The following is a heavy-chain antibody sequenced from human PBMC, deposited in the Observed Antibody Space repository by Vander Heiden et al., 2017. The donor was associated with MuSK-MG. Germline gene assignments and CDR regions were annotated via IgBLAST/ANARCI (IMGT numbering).Heavy chain of an antibody. CDR1: GFPFSTSA. D-gene: IGHD1-26*01. Sequence: QLWESGGDLVQPGGALGLPCPASGFPFSTSATSWVLQAPGKGLEGVSISSHNGGHTYNADSVKGRFTISRDNSKNTLFLQVNSLGAEDAAVYYCAKEWDGRALDYWGQGTLVTVSS. CDR2: SSHNGGHT. J-gene: IGHJ4*02. V-gene: IGHV3-23*01. CDR3: AKEWDGRALDY.